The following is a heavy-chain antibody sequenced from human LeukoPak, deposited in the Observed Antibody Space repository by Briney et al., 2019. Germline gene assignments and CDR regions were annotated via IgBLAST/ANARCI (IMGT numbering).Heavy chain of an antibody. CDR3: ATLGYSSIDGFDY. Sequence: ASVKVSCKASGYTFTNSYIHWVRQAPGQGLEWMGLINPGGGNTNYAQNFQGRLTMTRDTSTTTVYMELSSLRSEDTAVYYCATLGYSSIDGFDYWGQGTLVTVSS. D-gene: IGHD6-13*01. J-gene: IGHJ4*02. V-gene: IGHV1-46*01. CDR2: INPGGGNT. CDR1: GYTFTNSY.